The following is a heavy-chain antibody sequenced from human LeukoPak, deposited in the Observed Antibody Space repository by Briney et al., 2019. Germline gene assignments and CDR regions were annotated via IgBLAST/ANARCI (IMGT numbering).Heavy chain of an antibody. Sequence: GGSLRLSCAASGFTFSSSGMHWVRQAPGKGLEWVALIRSDGSNKYYADSVKGRFTVSRDNSKDTLYLQMNSLRPDDTAVYHCAKDIPSSSWYLGYWGQGTLVTVSS. D-gene: IGHD6-13*01. V-gene: IGHV3-30*02. CDR1: GFTFSSSG. J-gene: IGHJ4*02. CDR3: AKDIPSSSWYLGY. CDR2: IRSDGSNK.